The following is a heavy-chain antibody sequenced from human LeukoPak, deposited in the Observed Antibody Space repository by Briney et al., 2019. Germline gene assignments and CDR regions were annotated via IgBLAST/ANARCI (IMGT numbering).Heavy chain of an antibody. CDR3: TGRGLYSSSWWAFDV. CDR2: IYPGGST. Sequence: GGSLRLSCAASGFTVSSNYMSWVRQAPGKGLEWVSVIYPGGSTYYADSVKGRFTISRDNSKSTLYLQMNSLRVEDTAVYYCTGRGLYSSSWWAFDVWGQGTVVTVSS. J-gene: IGHJ3*01. D-gene: IGHD6-13*01. CDR1: GFTVSSNY. V-gene: IGHV3-53*01.